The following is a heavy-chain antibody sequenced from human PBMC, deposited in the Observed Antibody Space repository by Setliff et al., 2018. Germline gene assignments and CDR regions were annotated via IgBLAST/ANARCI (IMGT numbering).Heavy chain of an antibody. Sequence: KSSETLSLTCTVSGGSMTSYYWSWIRQSPWKGLEWIGYVHYSGDSNYNPSLKSRVTMSVDTSKNQFSLNLRSVTAAETAVYYCARQPSSGSYYNPRPYYFDCWGQGTLVTVSS. J-gene: IGHJ4*02. V-gene: IGHV4-59*13. CDR3: ARQPSSGSYYNPRPYYFDC. CDR2: VHYSGDS. D-gene: IGHD3-10*01. CDR1: GGSMTSYY.